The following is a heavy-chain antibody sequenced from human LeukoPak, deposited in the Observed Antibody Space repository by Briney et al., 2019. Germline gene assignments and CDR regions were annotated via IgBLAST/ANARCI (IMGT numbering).Heavy chain of an antibody. Sequence: GGSLRLSCAASGFTFSSYEMNWVRQAPGKGLEWVSYISSSGSTIYYADSVKGRFTISRDNAKNSLYLQMNSLRAEDTAVYYCARGDNRHYYYYYGMDVWGKGTTVTVSS. V-gene: IGHV3-48*03. CDR3: ARGDNRHYYYYYGMDV. D-gene: IGHD3-16*01. CDR1: GFTFSSYE. CDR2: ISSSGSTI. J-gene: IGHJ6*04.